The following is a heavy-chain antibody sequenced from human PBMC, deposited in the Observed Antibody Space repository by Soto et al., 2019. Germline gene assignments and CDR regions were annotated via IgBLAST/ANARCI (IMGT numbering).Heavy chain of an antibody. D-gene: IGHD5-18*01. Sequence: PGGALRVSCAGPGLTCRNDWLTWVRQAPGKGLEWVANINQDGSERYYVDSVRGRFTISRDNVENSLYLQLNSLRPEDTAVYYCAVYGYGVSAAASWGQGTLVTVSS. CDR2: INQDGSER. V-gene: IGHV3-7*03. CDR3: AVYGYGVSAAAS. J-gene: IGHJ5*02. CDR1: GLTCRNDW.